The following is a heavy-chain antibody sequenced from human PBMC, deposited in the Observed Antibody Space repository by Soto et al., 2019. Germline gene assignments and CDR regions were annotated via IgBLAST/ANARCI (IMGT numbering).Heavy chain of an antibody. Sequence: QLVESGGGVVQPGRSLRLSCATSGFTFINHGIHWFRQAPGKGLEWVGDISYNGIDTWYADSVKGRFTIYRDNFKNTAYLQMNGLRLADTAVYYCLSGEGQNGHDTRFDYCGQGTLVTVSP. V-gene: IGHV3-30*03. D-gene: IGHD5-12*01. CDR2: ISYNGIDT. CDR3: LSGEGQNGHDTRFDY. CDR1: GFTFINHG. J-gene: IGHJ4*02.